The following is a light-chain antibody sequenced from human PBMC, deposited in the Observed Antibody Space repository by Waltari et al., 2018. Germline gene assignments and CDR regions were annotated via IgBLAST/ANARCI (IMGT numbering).Light chain of an antibody. Sequence: QSALTQPRSVSGSPGQSVTISCTGASGDVGGTKFVFWYQQHTGKATKLMIYDVSKRPSGVPDLFSGAKSGNTASLTISGLQADDEADYYCCSYAGTYTFVFGGGTKLTVL. J-gene: IGLJ2*01. CDR2: DVS. V-gene: IGLV2-11*01. CDR3: CSYAGTYTFV. CDR1: SGDVGGTKF.